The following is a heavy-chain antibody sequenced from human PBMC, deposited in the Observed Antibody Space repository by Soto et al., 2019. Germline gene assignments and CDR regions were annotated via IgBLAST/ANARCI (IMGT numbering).Heavy chain of an antibody. Sequence: QVQLVQSGGEVKKPGASVKVSCKASGYTFTTSGVSWVRQAPGQGLEWMGWVSGYNGNTKYAEKFHDRVTMTTDTSTSTAYLELRSLTTDDTAVYYCARAGELPYYYSGMDVWGQGTTVIVSS. D-gene: IGHD1-7*01. CDR1: GYTFTTSG. V-gene: IGHV1-18*01. CDR3: ARAGELPYYYSGMDV. J-gene: IGHJ6*02. CDR2: VSGYNGNT.